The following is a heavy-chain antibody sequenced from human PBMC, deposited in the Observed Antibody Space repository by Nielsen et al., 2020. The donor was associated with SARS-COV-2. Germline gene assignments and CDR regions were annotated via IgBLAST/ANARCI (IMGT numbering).Heavy chain of an antibody. V-gene: IGHV3-30-3*01. CDR3: ARSAGIVVVVAAYGMDV. J-gene: IGHJ6*02. CDR1: GFTFSSYA. CDR2: ISYDGSNK. Sequence: GGSLRLSCAASGFTFSSYAMHWVRQAPGKGLEWVAVISYDGSNKYYADSVKGRFTISRDNSKNTLYLQMNSLRAEDTAVYYCARSAGIVVVVAAYGMDVWGQGTTVTVSS. D-gene: IGHD2-15*01.